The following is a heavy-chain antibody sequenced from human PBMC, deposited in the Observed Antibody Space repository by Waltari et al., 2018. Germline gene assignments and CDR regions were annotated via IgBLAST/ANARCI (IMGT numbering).Heavy chain of an antibody. V-gene: IGHV4-59*11. CDR2: IYYSGST. D-gene: IGHD3-22*01. Sequence: QVQLQESGPGLVKPSETLSLPCTVSGGSISSHYWSWIRQPPGKGLEWIGYIYYSGSTNYNPSLKSRVTISVDTSKNQFSLKLSSVTAADTAVYYCARNNYYDSSGLDYWGQGTLVTVSS. CDR3: ARNNYYDSSGLDY. CDR1: GGSISSHY. J-gene: IGHJ4*02.